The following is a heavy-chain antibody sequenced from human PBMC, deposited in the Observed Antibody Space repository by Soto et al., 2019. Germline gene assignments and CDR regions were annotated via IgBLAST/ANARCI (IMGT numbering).Heavy chain of an antibody. Sequence: PGGSLRLSCAASGFTFSSYSMNWDRQAPGKGLEWVSSISSSSSYIYYADSVKGRFTISRDNAKNSLYLQMNSLRAEDTAVYYCARDGIESGYDYYYFDYWGQGTLVTVSS. V-gene: IGHV3-21*01. CDR2: ISSSSSYI. CDR3: ARDGIESGYDYYYFDY. J-gene: IGHJ4*02. CDR1: GFTFSSYS. D-gene: IGHD5-12*01.